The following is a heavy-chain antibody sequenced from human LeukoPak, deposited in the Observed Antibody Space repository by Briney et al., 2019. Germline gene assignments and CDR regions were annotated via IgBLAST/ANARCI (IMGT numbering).Heavy chain of an antibody. D-gene: IGHD6-13*01. CDR3: ARDLYSSSWCYFDY. V-gene: IGHV3-20*04. CDR2: INWNGGST. CDR1: GFTFDDYG. Sequence: GGSLRLSCAASGFTFDDYGMSWVRHAPGKGLEWVSGINWNGGSTGYADSVKGRSTISRDNAKNSLYLQMNSLRAEDTALYYCARDLYSSSWCYFDYWGQGTLVTVSS. J-gene: IGHJ4*02.